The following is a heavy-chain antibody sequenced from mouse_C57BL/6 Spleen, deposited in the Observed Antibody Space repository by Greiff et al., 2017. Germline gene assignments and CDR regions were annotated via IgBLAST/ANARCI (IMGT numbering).Heavy chain of an antibody. V-gene: IGHV1-39*01. Sequence: VQLQQSGPELVKPGASVKISCKASGYSFTDYNMNWVKQSNGKSLEWIGVINPNYGTTSYNQKFKGKATLTVDQSSSTAYMQLNSLASEDSAVYFCARPPYYDYDVGFAYWGQGTLVTVSA. J-gene: IGHJ3*01. CDR1: GYSFTDYN. CDR3: ARPPYYDYDVGFAY. D-gene: IGHD2-4*01. CDR2: INPNYGTT.